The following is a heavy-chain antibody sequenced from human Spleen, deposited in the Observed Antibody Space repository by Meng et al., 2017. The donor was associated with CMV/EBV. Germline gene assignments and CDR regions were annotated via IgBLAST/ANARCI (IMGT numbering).Heavy chain of an antibody. CDR3: ARSEDYDFWSGYHY. Sequence: SVKVSCKASGYTFTSYYMHWVRQAPGQGLEWMGGIIAIFGTANYAQRFQGRVTITADESTKTSYMELSSLRYEDTAVYYCARSEDYDFWSGYHYWGQGTLVTVSS. V-gene: IGHV1-69*13. D-gene: IGHD3-3*01. J-gene: IGHJ4*02. CDR1: GYTFTSYY. CDR2: IIAIFGTA.